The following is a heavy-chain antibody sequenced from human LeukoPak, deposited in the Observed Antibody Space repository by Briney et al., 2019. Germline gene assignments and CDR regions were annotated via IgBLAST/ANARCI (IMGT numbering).Heavy chain of an antibody. CDR3: ARGDHNIWFGESHDY. D-gene: IGHD3-10*01. J-gene: IGHJ4*02. CDR2: VNTNTGNP. Sequence: ASVKVSCKASGYTFTGYYMHWARQAPGQGLEWMGWVNTNTGNPTYAQGFTGRFVFSLDTSVSTAYLQISSLKAEDTAVYYCARGDHNIWFGESHDYWGQGTLVTVSS. V-gene: IGHV7-4-1*02. CDR1: GYTFTGYY.